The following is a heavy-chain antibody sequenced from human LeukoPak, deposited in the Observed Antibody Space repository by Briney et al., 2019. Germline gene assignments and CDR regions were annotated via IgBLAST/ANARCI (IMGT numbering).Heavy chain of an antibody. D-gene: IGHD3-22*01. V-gene: IGHV3-23*01. Sequence: GGSLRLSCAASGFTFSSYGMSWVRQAPGKELEWVSAISGSGGSTYYADSVKGRFTISRDNSKNTLYLQMNSLRAEDTAVYYCAKDNSPVNRKRYYYDSSGYTGGAFDIWGQGTMVTVSS. CDR3: AKDNSPVNRKRYYYDSSGYTGGAFDI. CDR2: ISGSGGST. CDR1: GFTFSSYG. J-gene: IGHJ3*02.